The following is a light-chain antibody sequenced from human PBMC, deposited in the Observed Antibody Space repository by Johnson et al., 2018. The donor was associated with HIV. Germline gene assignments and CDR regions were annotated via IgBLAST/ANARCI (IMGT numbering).Light chain of an antibody. V-gene: IGLV1-51*01. J-gene: IGLJ1*01. Sequence: QLVLTQPPSVSAAPGQKVDISCSGISSNIGGDYVSWYQQLPGTAPKLLIYDNNKRPSGIPDRFSGSKSGPSATLGIPALPTGDEADYYCGTWDSSLSASYVFGTGTKVAVL. CDR3: GTWDSSLSASYV. CDR1: SSNIGGDY. CDR2: DNN.